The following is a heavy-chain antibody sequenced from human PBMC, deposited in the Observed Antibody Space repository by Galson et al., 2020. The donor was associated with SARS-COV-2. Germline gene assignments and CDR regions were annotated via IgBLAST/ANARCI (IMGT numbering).Heavy chain of an antibody. V-gene: IGHV3-9*01. Sequence: GGSLRLSCAASGFTFDDYAMHWVRQAPGKGLEWVSGISWNSGSIGYADSVKGRFTISRDNAKNSLYLQMNSLRAEDTALYYCASLAAAGTDYYGMDVWGQGTTVTVSS. CDR3: ASLAAAGTDYYGMDV. D-gene: IGHD6-13*01. CDR1: GFTFDDYA. CDR2: ISWNSGSI. J-gene: IGHJ6*02.